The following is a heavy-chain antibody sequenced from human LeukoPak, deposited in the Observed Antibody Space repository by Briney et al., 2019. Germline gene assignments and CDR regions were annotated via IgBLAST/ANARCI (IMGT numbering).Heavy chain of an antibody. CDR3: ARGAYYFDY. CDR1: GLIFSDQY. CDR2: TRNKANSYAA. D-gene: IGHD1-26*01. Sequence: QPGGSLRLSCAGSGLIFSDQYIDWVRQAPGKGLEWVGRTRNKANSYAAEYAASVKGRFTISRDDSKNSVYLQMNSLKTEATAVYYCARGAYYFDYWGQGTLVTVSS. V-gene: IGHV3-72*01. J-gene: IGHJ4*02.